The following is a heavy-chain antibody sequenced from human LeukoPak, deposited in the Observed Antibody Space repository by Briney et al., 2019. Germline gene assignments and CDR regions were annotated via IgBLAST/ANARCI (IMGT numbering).Heavy chain of an antibody. Sequence: KPSQTLSLTCAVSGGSISSYYWSWIRQPPGKGLEWIGYIYYSGSTNYNPSLKSRVTISVDTSKNQFSLKLSSVTAADTAVYYCARGNCGGDCYSINYYYGVDVWGQGTTVTVSS. V-gene: IGHV4-59*01. D-gene: IGHD2-21*02. CDR1: GGSISSYY. CDR3: ARGNCGGDCYSINYYYGVDV. J-gene: IGHJ6*02. CDR2: IYYSGST.